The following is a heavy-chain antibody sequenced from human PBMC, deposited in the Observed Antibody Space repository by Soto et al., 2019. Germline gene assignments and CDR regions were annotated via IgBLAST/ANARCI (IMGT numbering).Heavy chain of an antibody. CDR2: VSGNSGSS. D-gene: IGHD2-15*01. CDR1: GFTFNNYA. Sequence: GGSLRLSCAASGFTFNNYAMSWVRQAPGKGLEWVSVVSGNSGSSGYADSVKGRFTISRDNSKNTLYLQMNSLGDEDTAVYYCAKVIVVIAAAGDYFDYWGQGTLVTVSS. CDR3: AKVIVVIAAAGDYFDY. J-gene: IGHJ4*02. V-gene: IGHV3-23*01.